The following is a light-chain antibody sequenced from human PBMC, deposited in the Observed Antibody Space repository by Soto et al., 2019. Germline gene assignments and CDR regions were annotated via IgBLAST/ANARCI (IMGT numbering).Light chain of an antibody. Sequence: DIQMTQSPSSLSASVGDRVTITCQASQDISNYLNWYQQIPGQAPKLLIYGASNLETGVPSRFSGSASGTDFSFTISSLHPEDIATYYCQQYDNLPFTFGPGTKVDIK. J-gene: IGKJ3*01. CDR2: GAS. CDR1: QDISNY. V-gene: IGKV1-33*01. CDR3: QQYDNLPFT.